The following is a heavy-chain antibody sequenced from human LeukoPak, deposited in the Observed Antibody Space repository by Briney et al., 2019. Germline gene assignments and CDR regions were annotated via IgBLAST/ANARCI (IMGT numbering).Heavy chain of an antibody. J-gene: IGHJ4*02. CDR3: ARDPQPTYYGGNSGLDY. D-gene: IGHD4-23*01. CDR2: ISAYNGNT. Sequence: GASVKVSCKASGYTFTSYGISWVRQAPGQGLEWMGWISAYNGNTNYAQKLQGRVTMTTDTSTSTAYMELRSLRSDDTAVYYCARDPQPTYYGGNSGLDYWGQGTLVTVSS. V-gene: IGHV1-18*01. CDR1: GYTFTSYG.